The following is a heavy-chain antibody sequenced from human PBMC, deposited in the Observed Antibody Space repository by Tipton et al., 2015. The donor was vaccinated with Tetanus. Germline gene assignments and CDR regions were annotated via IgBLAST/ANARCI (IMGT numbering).Heavy chain of an antibody. V-gene: IGHV3-74*01. CDR3: ANALTPLT. CDR2: ISGDGSNI. D-gene: IGHD2-2*01. Sequence: SLRLSCAASGFTFSSYWMHWVRQVPGKGLVWVARISGDGSNIAYADFVKGRFTISRDNAKNTVILQMNRLSVEDTAVYYCANALTPLTWGPGTLVTVSS. J-gene: IGHJ4*02. CDR1: GFTFSSYW.